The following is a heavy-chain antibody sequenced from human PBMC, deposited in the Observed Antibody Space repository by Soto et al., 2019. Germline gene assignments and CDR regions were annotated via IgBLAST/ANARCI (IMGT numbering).Heavy chain of an antibody. CDR2: ISGSGGST. J-gene: IGHJ2*01. CDR1: AFTFVSHA. CDR3: AKDVPSGITSFDL. V-gene: IGHV3-23*01. Sequence: GRLQRHSYAASAFTFVSHAMSCVLKTRTKGLEWVSAISGSGGSTYYADYVKGRFTISRDNSKNTLYLQMHSLRAEDTAVYYCAKDVPSGITSFDLWGHGTPVTGSS. D-gene: IGHD3-3*01.